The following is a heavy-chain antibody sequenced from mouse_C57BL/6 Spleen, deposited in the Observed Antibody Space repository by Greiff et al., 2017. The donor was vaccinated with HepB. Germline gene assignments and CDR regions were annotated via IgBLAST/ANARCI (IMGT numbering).Heavy chain of an antibody. CDR3: DKTLYGNYFAWFAY. Sequence: VQLQQSGPGLVAPSQSLSITCTVSGFSLTSYGVSWVRQPPGKGLEWLGVIWGDGSTNYHSALISRLSISKDNSTSQVFLKLNSLQTDDTATYYCDKTLYGNYFAWFAYWGQGTLVTVSA. CDR2: IWGDGST. CDR1: GFSLTSYG. J-gene: IGHJ3*01. V-gene: IGHV2-3*01. D-gene: IGHD2-1*01.